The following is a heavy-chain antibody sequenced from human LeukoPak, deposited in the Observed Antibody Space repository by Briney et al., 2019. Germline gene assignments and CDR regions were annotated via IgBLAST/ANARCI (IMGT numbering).Heavy chain of an antibody. CDR2: ISAYNGNT. Sequence: ASVKVSCKASGYTFTSYGISWVRQAPGQGLEWMGWISAYNGNTNYAQKLQGRVTMTTDTSTSTAYMELRSLRSDDTAVYYCARARYCSSTSCYGGVDYRGQGTLVTVSS. D-gene: IGHD2-2*01. CDR3: ARARYCSSTSCYGGVDY. CDR1: GYTFTSYG. V-gene: IGHV1-18*01. J-gene: IGHJ4*02.